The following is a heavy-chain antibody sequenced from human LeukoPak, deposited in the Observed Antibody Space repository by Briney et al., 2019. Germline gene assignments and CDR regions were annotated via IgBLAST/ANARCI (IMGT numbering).Heavy chain of an antibody. V-gene: IGHV5-51*01. CDR1: GYNFADYW. D-gene: IGHD3-22*01. Sequence: GESLKISFKASGYNFADYWIGWVRQTPGKGLEWMGIICPDDSDTKNSPSFEGQVTISVDESTTTAYLQWSSLKASDTAVYYCARRLRAVSNTMIWGPADAFDIWGQGTTVTVSS. CDR2: ICPDDSDT. J-gene: IGHJ3*02. CDR3: ARRLRAVSNTMIWGPADAFDI.